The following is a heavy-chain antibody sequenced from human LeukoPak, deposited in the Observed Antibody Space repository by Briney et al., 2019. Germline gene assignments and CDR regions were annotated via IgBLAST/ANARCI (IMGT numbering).Heavy chain of an antibody. V-gene: IGHV4-34*01. CDR2: INHSGST. D-gene: IGHD6-13*01. J-gene: IGHJ4*02. CDR1: GGSFSGYY. Sequence: PSETLSLTCAVYGGSFSGYYWSWIRQPPGKGLEWIGEINHSGSTNYNPSLKSRVTISVDTSKNQFSLNLSSVTAADTAVYYCARVAAAAAFDYWGQGTLVTVSS. CDR3: ARVAAAAAFDY.